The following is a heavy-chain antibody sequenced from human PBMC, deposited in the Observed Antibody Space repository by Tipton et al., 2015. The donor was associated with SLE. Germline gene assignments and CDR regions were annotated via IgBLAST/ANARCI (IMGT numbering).Heavy chain of an antibody. V-gene: IGHV3-30*04. CDR2: ISYDGSNK. D-gene: IGHD5-18*01. J-gene: IGHJ4*02. CDR3: ARGEPLWYEAFDY. CDR1: GFTFSSYV. Sequence: AASGFTFSSYVMHWVRQAPGKGLEWVAVISYDGSNKYYADSVKGRFTISRDNSKNTLYLQMNSLRAEDTAVYYCARGEPLWYEAFDYWGQGTLVTVSS.